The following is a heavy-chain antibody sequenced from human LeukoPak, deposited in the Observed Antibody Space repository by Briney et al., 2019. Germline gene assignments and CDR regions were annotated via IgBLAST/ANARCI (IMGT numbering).Heavy chain of an antibody. Sequence: GGSLRLSCAASGFTFSSYAMHWVRQAPGKGLEWVAIISYDGSNKYYADSVKGRFTISRDNSKNTLYLQMNSLRAEDTAVYYCARGPRNTYYYGSGSYYNPYFDYWGQGTLVTVSS. CDR2: ISYDGSNK. J-gene: IGHJ4*02. V-gene: IGHV3-30-3*01. CDR1: GFTFSSYA. D-gene: IGHD3-10*01. CDR3: ARGPRNTYYYGSGSYYNPYFDY.